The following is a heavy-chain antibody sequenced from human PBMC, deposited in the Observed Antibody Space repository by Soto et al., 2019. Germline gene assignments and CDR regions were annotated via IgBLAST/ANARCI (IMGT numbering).Heavy chain of an antibody. Sequence: QVQLVQSGAEVKKPGASVKVSCKASGYTFTSYDINWVRQATGQGLEWMGWMNPNSGNTGYAQKFQGRVTMTRNTSISTAYMELSSLRSEDTAVYYCASPSGSSWSPGFQHWGQGTLVTVSS. D-gene: IGHD6-13*01. CDR2: MNPNSGNT. CDR3: ASPSGSSWSPGFQH. V-gene: IGHV1-8*01. J-gene: IGHJ1*01. CDR1: GYTFTSYD.